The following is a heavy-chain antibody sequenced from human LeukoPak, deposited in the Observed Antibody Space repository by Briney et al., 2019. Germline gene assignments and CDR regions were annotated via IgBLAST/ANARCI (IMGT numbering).Heavy chain of an antibody. Sequence: SETLSLTCTVSGVSLTSDYWNWIRQPPGEGLEWIGFISYTGSTNYNPSLKSRLTISVDTSKNQLSLKLNSVAAADTAVYYCARAPIPSAGLGYFDLWGPGTLVTVSS. J-gene: IGHJ2*01. CDR3: ARAPIPSAGLGYFDL. V-gene: IGHV4-59*01. D-gene: IGHD6-13*01. CDR1: GVSLTSDY. CDR2: ISYTGST.